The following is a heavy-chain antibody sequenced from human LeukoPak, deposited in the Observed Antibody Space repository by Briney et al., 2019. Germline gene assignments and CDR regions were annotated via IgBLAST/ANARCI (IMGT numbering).Heavy chain of an antibody. CDR1: GFSVSDNY. V-gene: IGHV3-53*01. CDR2: IYSGGNT. D-gene: IGHD6-13*01. Sequence: GGSLRLSCTASGFSVSDNYMNWVRQAPGKGLEWVALIYSGGNTHYADSVKGRFTISRDNSKNTLYLQMSSLRVEDTAVYYCTRDTPGIAASVRGGWGQGTLVTVSS. CDR3: TRDTPGIAASVRGG. J-gene: IGHJ1*01.